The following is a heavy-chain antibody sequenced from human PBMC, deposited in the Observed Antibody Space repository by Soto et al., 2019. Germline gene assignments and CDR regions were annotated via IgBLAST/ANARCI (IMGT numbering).Heavy chain of an antibody. Sequence: PSETLSLTCTVSGDSISSYYWSWIRQPPGKGLEWIGYIYYSGSTNYNPSLKSRVTISVAVSTNKFYLKLSSVPAADTAVYYCESAPAPVYSSSWYGFDYWGQGTLVTVHS. J-gene: IGHJ4*02. V-gene: IGHV4-59*01. CDR2: IYYSGST. CDR3: ESAPAPVYSSSWYGFDY. CDR1: GDSISSYY. D-gene: IGHD6-13*01.